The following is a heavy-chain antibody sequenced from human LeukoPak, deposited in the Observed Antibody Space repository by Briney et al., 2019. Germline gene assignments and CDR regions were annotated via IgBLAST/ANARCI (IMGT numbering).Heavy chain of an antibody. CDR3: AHHFSGYSSSWDNWFDP. V-gene: IGHV1-2*02. CDR1: GYTFTGYY. CDR2: INPNSGGT. Sequence: ASVKVSCKASGYTFTGYYMHWVRQAPGQGLEWMGWINPNSGGTNYAQKFQGRVTMTRDTSISTAYMELSRLRSDDTAVYYCAHHFSGYSSSWDNWFDPWGQGTLVTVSS. D-gene: IGHD6-13*01. J-gene: IGHJ5*02.